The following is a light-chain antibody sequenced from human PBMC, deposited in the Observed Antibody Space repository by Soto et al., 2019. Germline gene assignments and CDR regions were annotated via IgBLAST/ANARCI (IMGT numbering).Light chain of an antibody. CDR3: QQYNNWPST. CDR2: GAS. J-gene: IGKJ1*01. CDR1: QSISGT. V-gene: IGKV3-15*01. Sequence: EISQAPATLSGSPGGRATLSCRASQSISGTLAWYQQKPGQAPRLLIYGASTRATSFPARFSGSGSGTDFTLTISSLQSEDFAVYYCQQYNNWPSTFGQGTKVDIK.